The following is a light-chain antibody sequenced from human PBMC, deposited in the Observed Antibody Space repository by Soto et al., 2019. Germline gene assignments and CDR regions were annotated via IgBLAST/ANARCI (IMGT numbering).Light chain of an antibody. V-gene: IGKV3-11*01. CDR3: QQRSNWPWT. Sequence: EIVLTQSPGTLSLSPGERAALSCSSIHLLRSCFAWYQQTPGRAARLLIYDASNRATGVPPRFSGSGSGANFSLTISSLEPEDSAIYYCQQRSNWPWTFGQGTKVDIK. CDR2: DAS. J-gene: IGKJ1*01. CDR1: HLLRSC.